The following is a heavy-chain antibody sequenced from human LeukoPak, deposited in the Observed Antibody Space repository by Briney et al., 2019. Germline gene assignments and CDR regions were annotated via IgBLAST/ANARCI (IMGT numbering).Heavy chain of an antibody. Sequence: SETLSLTCAVYGGSFSGYYWSWIRQPAGKGLEWIGRIYTSRSANYNPSLKSRVTMSVDTSKNQFSLRLSSVTAADTAVYFCARDLHSYGIFDYWGQGTLVTVSS. J-gene: IGHJ4*02. CDR2: IYTSRSA. CDR3: ARDLHSYGIFDY. V-gene: IGHV4-4*07. CDR1: GGSFSGYY. D-gene: IGHD5-18*01.